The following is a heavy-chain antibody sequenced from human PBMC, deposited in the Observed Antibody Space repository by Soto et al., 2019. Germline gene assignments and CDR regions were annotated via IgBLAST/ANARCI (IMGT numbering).Heavy chain of an antibody. CDR1: GYTFSTSG. J-gene: IGHJ6*02. CDR2: ISTYNGDA. Sequence: QAQLEQSGAEVKKPGASVKVSCKSSGYTFSTSGISWVRQAPGQGLEWMGWISTYNGDANYAQRLQGRVTMTTDTSTSTTFMELRRLRSDDTAVYYCAREGPRPYYYYGMDVWGQGTTVTVSS. V-gene: IGHV1-18*01. D-gene: IGHD6-6*01. CDR3: AREGPRPYYYYGMDV.